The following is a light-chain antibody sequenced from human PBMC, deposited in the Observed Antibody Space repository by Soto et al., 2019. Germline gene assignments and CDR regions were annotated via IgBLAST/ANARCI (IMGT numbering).Light chain of an antibody. CDR3: QQRSNWPPKIT. Sequence: EIVMTQSPATMSVSPGERATLSCRASQSMGSNVAWYQQKPGRAPRLLIYGASTRAAGIPARFSGSGSGTDFTLTISSLEPEDFAVYYCQQRSNWPPKITFGQGTRLEIK. CDR1: QSMGSN. V-gene: IGKV3-15*01. J-gene: IGKJ5*01. CDR2: GAS.